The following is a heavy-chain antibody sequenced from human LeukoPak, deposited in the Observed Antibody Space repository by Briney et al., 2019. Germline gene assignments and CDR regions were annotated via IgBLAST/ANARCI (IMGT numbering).Heavy chain of an antibody. Sequence: SETLSLTCAVYGGSLSAYYWTWIRQPPGKGPEWIGEINHSGSTNYTPSLKSRVTISVDTSKNQFSLKLSSVTAADTAVYYCARLHLVSSGWYPMADSWGQGTLVTVSS. CDR1: GGSLSAYY. CDR3: ARLHLVSSGWYPMADS. CDR2: INHSGST. V-gene: IGHV4-34*01. D-gene: IGHD6-19*01. J-gene: IGHJ4*02.